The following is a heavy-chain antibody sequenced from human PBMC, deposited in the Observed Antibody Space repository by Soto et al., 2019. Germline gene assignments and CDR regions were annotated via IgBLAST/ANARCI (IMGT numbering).Heavy chain of an antibody. V-gene: IGHV3-49*03. CDR1: GFTFGDYA. D-gene: IGHD3-22*01. CDR2: IRSKAYGGTT. J-gene: IGHJ3*02. Sequence: GGSLRLSCTASGFTFGDYAMSWFRQAPGKGLEWVGFIRSKAYGGTTEYAASVKGRFTISRDDSKSIAYLQMNSLKTEDTAVSYCTRAGYYYDSSGYLRMDAFDIWGQGTMVTVSS. CDR3: TRAGYYYDSSGYLRMDAFDI.